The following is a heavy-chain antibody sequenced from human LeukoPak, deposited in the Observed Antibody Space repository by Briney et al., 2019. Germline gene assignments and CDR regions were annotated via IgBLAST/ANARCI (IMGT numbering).Heavy chain of an antibody. CDR3: ARESSSSCFAWFDP. J-gene: IGHJ5*02. CDR1: GFTFSSYA. V-gene: IGHV3-64*01. D-gene: IGHD6-13*01. CDR2: ISSNGVST. Sequence: GGSLRLSCAASGFTFSSYAMHWVRQAPGKGLEYVSAISSNGVSTYYANSVKGRFTISRDNSKNTLYLQMGSLRAEDMAVYYCARESSSSCFAWFDPWGQGTLVTVSS.